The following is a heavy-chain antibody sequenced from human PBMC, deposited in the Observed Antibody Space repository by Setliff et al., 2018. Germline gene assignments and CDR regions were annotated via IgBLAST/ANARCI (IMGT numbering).Heavy chain of an antibody. D-gene: IGHD5-12*01. CDR2: INPSGGST. Sequence: ASVKVSCKASGYTFTSYYMHWVRQAPGQGLEWMGIINPSGGSTSYAQKFQGRVTMTRDTSTSTVYMELSSLRSEDTAVYYCASGYSGYDWLYYYGMDVWGQGTRSPSP. CDR1: GYTFTSYY. J-gene: IGHJ6*02. CDR3: ASGYSGYDWLYYYGMDV. V-gene: IGHV1-46*01.